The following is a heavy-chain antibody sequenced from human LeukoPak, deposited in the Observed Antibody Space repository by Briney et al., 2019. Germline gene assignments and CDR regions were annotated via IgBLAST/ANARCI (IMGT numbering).Heavy chain of an antibody. J-gene: IGHJ4*02. V-gene: IGHV3-NL1*01. CDR2: IYSGGRT. Sequence: GGSLRLSCAASGFTFSSYGMHWVRQAPGKGLEWVSVIYSGGRTYYADSVKGRFTISRDISKNTLYLQMNSLRAEDTAVYYCASRHCSGGGCYSAGADPFDYWGQGTLVTVSS. D-gene: IGHD2-15*01. CDR3: ASRHCSGGGCYSAGADPFDY. CDR1: GFTFSSYG.